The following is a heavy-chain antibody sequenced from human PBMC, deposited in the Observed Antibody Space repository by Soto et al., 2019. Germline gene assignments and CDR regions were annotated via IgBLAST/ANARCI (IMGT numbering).Heavy chain of an antibody. J-gene: IGHJ5*02. CDR3: AREKTRHDSSGYYSDWFDP. D-gene: IGHD3-22*01. CDR2: IYYSGST. V-gene: IGHV4-31*03. Sequence: SETLSLTCTVSGGSISSGGYYWSWIRQHPGKGLEWIGYIYYSGSTYYNPSLKSRVTISVDTSKNQFSLKLSSVTAADTAVYYCAREKTRHDSSGYYSDWFDPWDQGTLVTVSS. CDR1: GGSISSGGYY.